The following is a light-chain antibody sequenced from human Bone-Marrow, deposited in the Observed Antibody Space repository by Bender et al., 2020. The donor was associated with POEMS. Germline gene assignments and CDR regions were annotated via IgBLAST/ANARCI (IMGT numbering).Light chain of an antibody. J-gene: IGLJ1*01. CDR2: DAR. CDR1: SSDVGSSYF. Sequence: QSALTQPASVSGSPGQSITISCTGTSSDVGSSYFVSWYQQHPGKAPKLIIYDARKRPSGVSNRFSGSKSGNMASLTISVHHADDEAYYCCCSIAGTAIVFGAGTKVTVL. CDR3: CSIAGTAIV. V-gene: IGLV2-23*01.